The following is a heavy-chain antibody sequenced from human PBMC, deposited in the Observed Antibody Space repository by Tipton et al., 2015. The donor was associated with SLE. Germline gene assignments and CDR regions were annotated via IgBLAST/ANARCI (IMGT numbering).Heavy chain of an antibody. Sequence: QLVQSGAEVKKPGESLKISCKGSGYSFTSYWSWIRQPAGKGLEWIGRIYTSGSTNYNPSLKSRVTISVDTSKNQFSLKPSSVTAADTAVHYCARESPPVDVWGKGTTVTVSS. J-gene: IGHJ6*04. V-gene: IGHV4-4*07. CDR3: ARESPPVDV. CDR1: GYSFTSY. CDR2: IYTSGST.